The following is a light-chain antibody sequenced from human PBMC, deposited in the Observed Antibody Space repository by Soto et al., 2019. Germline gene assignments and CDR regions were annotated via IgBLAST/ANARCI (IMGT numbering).Light chain of an antibody. V-gene: IGKV1-27*01. J-gene: IGKJ4*01. CDR1: QGISSY. Sequence: DIQLTQSPSSLSASVGDRVTTTCRVSQGISSYLNWDRQKPGKVPKLLIYSASNLQSGVPSRFSGSGSGTDFTLTISSLQPEDVATYYCQKYNRAPLTFGGGTKVDIK. CDR2: SAS. CDR3: QKYNRAPLT.